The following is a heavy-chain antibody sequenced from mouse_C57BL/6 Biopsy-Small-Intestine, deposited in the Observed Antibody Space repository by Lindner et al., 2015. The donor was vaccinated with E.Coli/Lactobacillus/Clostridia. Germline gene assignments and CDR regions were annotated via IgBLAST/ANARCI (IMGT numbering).Heavy chain of an antibody. CDR2: FYPGSGSI. CDR1: GYTFTEYT. Sequence: VQLQESGAELVKPGASVKLSCKASGYTFTEYTIHWVKQRSGQGLEWIGWFYPGSGSIKYDEKFKDKATLTTDKSSSTVYMELSRLTSEDSAVYFCARHEELGPFFDYWGQGTTLTVSS. CDR3: ARHEELGPFFDY. D-gene: IGHD4-1*01. V-gene: IGHV1-62-2*01. J-gene: IGHJ2*01.